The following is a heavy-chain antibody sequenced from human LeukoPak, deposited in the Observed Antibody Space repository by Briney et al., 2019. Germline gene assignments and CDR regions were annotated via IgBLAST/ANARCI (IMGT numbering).Heavy chain of an antibody. Sequence: GRSLRLSCAASGFTFSSYGMHWVRQAPGKGLEWVAVIPYDGSNKYYADSVKGRFTISRDNSENTLYLQMNSLRAEDTAVYYCAKDRWFGEFPDAFDIWGQGTMVTVSS. J-gene: IGHJ3*02. V-gene: IGHV3-30*18. CDR2: IPYDGSNK. D-gene: IGHD3-10*01. CDR3: AKDRWFGEFPDAFDI. CDR1: GFTFSSYG.